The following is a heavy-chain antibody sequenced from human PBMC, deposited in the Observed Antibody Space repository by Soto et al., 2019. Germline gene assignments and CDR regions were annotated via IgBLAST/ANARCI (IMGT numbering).Heavy chain of an antibody. J-gene: IGHJ3*02. CDR3: ARQESCSGGSCTDAFDI. CDR1: GGSISSGGYY. Sequence: PSETLSLTCTVSGGSISSGGYYWSWNRQHPGKGLEWIGYIYYSGSTNYNPYLKSRVTISVDTSKNQFSLKLSSVTAADTAVYYCARQESCSGGSCTDAFDIWGQGTMVTVSS. CDR2: IYYSGST. D-gene: IGHD2-15*01. V-gene: IGHV4-61*08.